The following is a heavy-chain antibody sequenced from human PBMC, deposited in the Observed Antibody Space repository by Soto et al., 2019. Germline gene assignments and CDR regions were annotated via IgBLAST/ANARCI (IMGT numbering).Heavy chain of an antibody. CDR3: VRAAREGAVAPHWFDR. D-gene: IGHD2-15*01. CDR2: VYYTGST. V-gene: IGHV4-30-4*01. J-gene: IGHJ5*02. CDR1: GASIRSTDYY. Sequence: PSETLSLTCTDSGASIRSTDYYWSWIRQAPGKGLEWIGYVYYTGSTYYNPSLMSRLTISVDTSKNQFSLKLTSVTAAETAVYYCVRAAREGAVAPHWFDRWGQGTQVTVSS.